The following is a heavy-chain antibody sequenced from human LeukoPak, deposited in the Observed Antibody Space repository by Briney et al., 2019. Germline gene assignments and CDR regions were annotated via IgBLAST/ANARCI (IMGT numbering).Heavy chain of an antibody. Sequence: SETLSLTCTVSGGSINSYYWSWIRQPPGKGLEWIGYIYYSGSTNYNPSLKSRVTISVDTSKNQFSLKLSSVTAADTAVYYCARXGGYSSSWTYWGQGTLVTVSS. CDR3: ARXGGYSSSWTY. V-gene: IGHV4-59*01. CDR2: IYYSGST. J-gene: IGHJ4*02. D-gene: IGHD6-13*01. CDR1: GGSINSYY.